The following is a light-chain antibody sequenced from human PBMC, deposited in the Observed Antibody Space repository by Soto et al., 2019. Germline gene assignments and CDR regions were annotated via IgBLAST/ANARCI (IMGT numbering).Light chain of an antibody. CDR1: QSVSSN. J-gene: IGKJ1*01. CDR2: GAS. CDR3: QQYGSSLWT. V-gene: IGKV3-20*01. Sequence: ENVLTQSPGTLSLSPGERATLSCRASQSVSSNLAWFQQKPGQAPRLLIYGASSRATGIPDRFSGSGSGTDFTLTISRLEPEDFAVYYCQQYGSSLWTFGQGTKVDI.